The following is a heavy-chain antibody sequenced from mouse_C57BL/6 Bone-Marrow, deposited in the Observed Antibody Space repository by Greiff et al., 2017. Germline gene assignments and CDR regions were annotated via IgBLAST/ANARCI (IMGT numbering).Heavy chain of an antibody. D-gene: IGHD1-1*01. CDR2: IYPSDSET. J-gene: IGHJ2*01. Sequence: QVQLQQPGAELVRPGSSVKLSCKASGYTFTSYWMDWVKQRPGQGLEWIGNIYPSDSETHYNQKFKDKGTLTVDKSSRTAYMQLSSLTSEDSAVYYCAIPLGSSLDYWGKGTTLTVSS. V-gene: IGHV1-61*01. CDR3: AIPLGSSLDY. CDR1: GYTFTSYW.